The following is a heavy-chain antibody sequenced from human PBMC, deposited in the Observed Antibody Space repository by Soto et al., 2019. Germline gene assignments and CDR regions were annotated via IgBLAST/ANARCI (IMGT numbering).Heavy chain of an antibody. V-gene: IGHV3-21*01. Sequence: GGSLRLSCAASGLTFSSYSMNWVRQAPGKGLEWVSSISSSSSYIYYADSVKGRFTISRDNAKNSLYLQMNSLRAEDTAVYYCARDFDGGGAFDIWGQGTMVTVSS. D-gene: IGHD2-15*01. CDR3: ARDFDGGGAFDI. J-gene: IGHJ3*02. CDR1: GLTFSSYS. CDR2: ISSSSSYI.